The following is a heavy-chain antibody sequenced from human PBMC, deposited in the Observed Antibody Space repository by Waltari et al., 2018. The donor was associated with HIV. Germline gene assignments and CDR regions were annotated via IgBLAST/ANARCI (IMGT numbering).Heavy chain of an antibody. V-gene: IGHV3-53*01. J-gene: IGHJ4*02. CDR1: GFAVITNY. D-gene: IGHD3-22*01. CDR2: MYSNATT. Sequence: EVQLVESGGGLIQPGGSLRLACAASGFAVITNYMSWVRQAPGKGLEWVSLMYSNATTYYAYSVKGRFTISRDNSKNTLYLQMNSLRADDTAVYFCATVLVRTSWVITTAPFDYWGQGTLVTVSS. CDR3: ATVLVRTSWVITTAPFDY.